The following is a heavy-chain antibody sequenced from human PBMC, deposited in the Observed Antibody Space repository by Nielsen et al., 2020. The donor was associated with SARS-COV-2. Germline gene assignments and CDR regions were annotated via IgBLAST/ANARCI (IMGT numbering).Heavy chain of an antibody. CDR2: IIPILGIA. CDR1: GGTFSSYA. Sequence: SVKVSCKASGGTFSSYAISWVRQAPGQGLEWIGRIIPILGIANYAQKFQGRVTITADKSTSTAYMELSSLRSEDTAVYYCAREVSYSSSCQPLDYWGQGTLVTVSS. V-gene: IGHV1-69*04. J-gene: IGHJ4*02. CDR3: AREVSYSSSCQPLDY. D-gene: IGHD6-13*01.